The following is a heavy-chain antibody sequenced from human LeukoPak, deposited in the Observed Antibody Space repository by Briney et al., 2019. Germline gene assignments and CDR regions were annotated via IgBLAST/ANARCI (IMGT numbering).Heavy chain of an antibody. CDR3: ARDRDRGKELDY. CDR1: GGSISSSSYY. Sequence: SETLSLTCTVSGGSISSSSYYWGWIRQPPGKGLEWIGSIYYSGSTYYNPSLKSRVTISVDTSKNQFSLKLSSVTAADTAVYYCARDRDRGKELDYWGQGTLVTVSS. CDR2: IYYSGST. D-gene: IGHD1-7*01. V-gene: IGHV4-39*07. J-gene: IGHJ4*02.